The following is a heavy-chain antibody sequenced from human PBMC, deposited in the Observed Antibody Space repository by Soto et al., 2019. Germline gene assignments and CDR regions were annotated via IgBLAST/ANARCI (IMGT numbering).Heavy chain of an antibody. CDR3: AKGVGWGHPSSGWYFDY. CDR2: ISGSGGST. CDR1: GFTFSSYA. D-gene: IGHD6-19*01. J-gene: IGHJ4*02. V-gene: IGHV3-23*01. Sequence: EVQLLESGGGLVQPGGSLRLSCAASGFTFSSYAMSWVRQAPGKGLEWVSAISGSGGSTYYADSVKGRFTISRDNSKNTLYMQRNSLRAEDTAVYYCAKGVGWGHPSSGWYFDYWGQGTLVTVSS.